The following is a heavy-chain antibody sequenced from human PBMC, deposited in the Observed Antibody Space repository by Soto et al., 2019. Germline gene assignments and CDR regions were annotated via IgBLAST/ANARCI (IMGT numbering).Heavy chain of an antibody. Sequence: SETLSLTCAVSGGSISSSNWWSWVRQPPGKGLEWIGEIYHSGSTNYNPSLKSRVTISVDKSKNQFSLKLSSVTAADTAVYYCAGWWSDSSGYGYYGMDVWGQGTTVTVSS. J-gene: IGHJ6*02. CDR3: AGWWSDSSGYGYYGMDV. CDR1: GGSISSSNW. CDR2: IYHSGST. D-gene: IGHD3-22*01. V-gene: IGHV4-4*02.